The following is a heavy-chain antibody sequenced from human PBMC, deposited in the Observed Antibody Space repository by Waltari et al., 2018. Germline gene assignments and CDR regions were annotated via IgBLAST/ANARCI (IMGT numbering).Heavy chain of an antibody. V-gene: IGHV3-7*01. D-gene: IGHD2-8*01. Sequence: EVQLVESGGGLVQPGGSLRLSCAASGFSLSSYGMSWVRQAPGKGVEWVASRRQDGGDRCHGDSVKGRFIVSGDNARNSVYLEMNSLTAEDTAVYYCARDVNGVLDYWGQGTLVTVSS. CDR3: ARDVNGVLDY. CDR1: GFSLSSYG. CDR2: RRQDGGDR. J-gene: IGHJ4*02.